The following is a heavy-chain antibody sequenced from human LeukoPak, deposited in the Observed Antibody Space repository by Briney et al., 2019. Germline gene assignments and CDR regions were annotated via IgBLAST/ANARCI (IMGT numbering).Heavy chain of an antibody. J-gene: IGHJ5*02. V-gene: IGHV4-38-2*01. D-gene: IGHD6-13*01. Sequence: SETLSLTCAVSGYSINSGHYWGWIRQPPGKGLEWIGSIHHSGTTYYNPSLKSRVTISGDTSENQFSLKLTSVTATDTAVYYCARAAAADPKNWFDPWGQGTLVTVSS. CDR3: ARAAAADPKNWFDP. CDR2: IHHSGTT. CDR1: GYSINSGHY.